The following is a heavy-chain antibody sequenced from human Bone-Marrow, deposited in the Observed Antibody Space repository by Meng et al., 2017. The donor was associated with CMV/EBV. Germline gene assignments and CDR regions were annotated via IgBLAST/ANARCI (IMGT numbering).Heavy chain of an antibody. J-gene: IGHJ4*02. CDR3: ATLGTTVTILAY. D-gene: IGHD4-17*01. Sequence: GESLKISCAASGFTFSSYWMHWVRQAPGKGLVWVSRIDSDGSSTSYADSVKGRFTISRDNAKNTLYLQMNSLRAEDTAVYYCATLGTTVTILAYWGQGTLVPVSS. CDR2: IDSDGSST. CDR1: GFTFSSYW. V-gene: IGHV3-74*01.